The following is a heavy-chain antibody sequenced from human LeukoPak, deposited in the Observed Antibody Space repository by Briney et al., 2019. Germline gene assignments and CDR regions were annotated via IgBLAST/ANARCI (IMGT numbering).Heavy chain of an antibody. Sequence: GGFLRLSCATSGFTFTTSWMHWVRQAPGKGLVWVSRINGDGSSTNYADSVKGRFTISRDNAENTLYLQMNSLRAEDTAVYYCARNSGTNFDYWGQGTLATVSS. J-gene: IGHJ4*02. V-gene: IGHV3-74*01. CDR3: ARNSGTNFDY. CDR2: INGDGSST. D-gene: IGHD1-1*01. CDR1: GFTFTTSW.